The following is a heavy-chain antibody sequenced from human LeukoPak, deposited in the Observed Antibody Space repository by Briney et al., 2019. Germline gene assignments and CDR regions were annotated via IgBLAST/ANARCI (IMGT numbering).Heavy chain of an antibody. CDR3: ARPSDGSSSYFDY. J-gene: IGHJ4*02. CDR2: IYPGDSDT. V-gene: IGHV5-51*01. D-gene: IGHD6-6*01. Sequence: GESLKISCKGSGYSFTSYWIGWVRQMPGKGLDWTGIIYPGDSDTRYSPSFQGQVTISADKSISTAYLQWSSLKASDTAMYYCARPSDGSSSYFDYWGQGTLVTVSS. CDR1: GYSFTSYW.